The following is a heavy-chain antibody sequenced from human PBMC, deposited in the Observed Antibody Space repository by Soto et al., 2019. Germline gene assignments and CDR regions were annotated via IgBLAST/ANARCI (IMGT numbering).Heavy chain of an antibody. D-gene: IGHD3-3*01. CDR2: IYYSGST. V-gene: IGHV4-59*01. Sequence: PSETLSLTXTVSGGSISSYYWSWIRQPPGKGLEWIGYIYYSGSTNYNPSLKSRVTISVDTSKNQFSLKLSSVTAADTAVYYCARDRIFGVDYYGMDVWGQGTTVTVSS. CDR3: ARDRIFGVDYYGMDV. CDR1: GGSISSYY. J-gene: IGHJ6*02.